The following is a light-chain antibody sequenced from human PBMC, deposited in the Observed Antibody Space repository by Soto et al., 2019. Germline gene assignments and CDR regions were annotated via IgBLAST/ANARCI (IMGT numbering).Light chain of an antibody. V-gene: IGKV3-15*01. Sequence: EIVMTQSPATLSVSPGEVATLSCRASQSVSSNLAWYLQKPGQAPRLLTYGASTRATGVPARVSGSGSGTEFTLTSRSLQAEDFAVYYCQQYKTWPPTFGQGTKVEIK. CDR1: QSVSSN. J-gene: IGKJ1*01. CDR2: GAS. CDR3: QQYKTWPPT.